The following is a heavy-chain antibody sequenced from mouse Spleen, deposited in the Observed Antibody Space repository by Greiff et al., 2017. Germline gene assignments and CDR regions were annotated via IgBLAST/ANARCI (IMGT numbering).Heavy chain of an antibody. CDR3: ARLGDYDAWFAY. D-gene: IGHD2-4*01. J-gene: IGHJ3*01. CDR1: GYTFTSYW. V-gene: IGHV1-69*01. CDR2: IDPSDSYT. Sequence: QVQLQQPGAELVMPGASVKLSCKASGYTFTSYWMHWVKQRPGQGLEWIGEIDPSDSYTNYNQKFKGKATLTVDKSSSTAYMQLSSLTSEDSAVYYCARLGDYDAWFAYWGQGTLVTVSA.